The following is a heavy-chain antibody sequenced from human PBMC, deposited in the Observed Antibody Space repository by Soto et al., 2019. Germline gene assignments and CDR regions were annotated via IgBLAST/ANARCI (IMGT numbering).Heavy chain of an antibody. V-gene: IGHV3-11*01. J-gene: IGHJ4*02. CDR1: GFTFSDYS. CDR2: ISSSGSTI. D-gene: IGHD3-10*01. Sequence: QVQLVESGGGLVQPGGSLRLSCAASGFTFSDYSMSWIRQAPGKGLEWVSYISSSGSTIYYADSVKGRFTISRDNAKNSLYLQMNSLRAEDTAVYYCARDLAEFGELVWGEHYFDYWGQGTLVTVSS. CDR3: ARDLAEFGELVWGEHYFDY.